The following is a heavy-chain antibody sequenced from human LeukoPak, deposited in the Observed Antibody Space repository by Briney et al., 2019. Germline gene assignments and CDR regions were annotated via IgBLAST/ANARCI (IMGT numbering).Heavy chain of an antibody. J-gene: IGHJ4*02. D-gene: IGHD4-11*01. CDR1: GYTFTGYY. V-gene: IGHV1-2*02. CDR2: INPNSGGT. Sequence: ASVKVSCKASGYTFTGYYMHWVRQAPGQGHELMGWINPNSGGTTYAQKFQGRVTMTRDTSISTAYMELSRLRSDDTAVYYCARYPTVTAFDYWGQGTLVTVSS. CDR3: ARYPTVTAFDY.